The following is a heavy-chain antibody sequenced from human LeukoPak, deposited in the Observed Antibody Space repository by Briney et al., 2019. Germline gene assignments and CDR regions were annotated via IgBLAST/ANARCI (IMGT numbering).Heavy chain of an antibody. J-gene: IGHJ4*02. CDR1: GGTFTYYA. V-gene: IGHV1-69*04. CDR2: IIPILGIT. CDR3: ASYTMVRGVISPFDY. D-gene: IGHD3-10*01. Sequence: ASVKVSCKASGGTFTYYAISWVRQAPGQGLEWMGRIIPILGITNYAQKLQGRVTMTTDTSTSTAYMELRSLRSDDTAVYYCASYTMVRGVISPFDYWGQGTLVTVSS.